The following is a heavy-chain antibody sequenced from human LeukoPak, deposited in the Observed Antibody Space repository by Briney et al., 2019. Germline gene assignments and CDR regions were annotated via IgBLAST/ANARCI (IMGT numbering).Heavy chain of an antibody. J-gene: IGHJ5*02. D-gene: IGHD5-18*01. CDR3: AKGAGGFSYYNWFDP. Sequence: PSETLSLTCTVSAYSISSGYYWGWIRQPPGKGLECIGTIYHSGSTYYNPSLKSRVTISVDTSKNQFSLRLSSVTAADTAIYYCAKGAGGFSYYNWFDPWGQGTLVTVSS. V-gene: IGHV4-38-2*02. CDR1: AYSISSGYY. CDR2: IYHSGST.